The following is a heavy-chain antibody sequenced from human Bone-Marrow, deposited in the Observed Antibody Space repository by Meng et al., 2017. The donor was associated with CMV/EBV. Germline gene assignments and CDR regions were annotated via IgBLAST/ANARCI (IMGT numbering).Heavy chain of an antibody. D-gene: IGHD3-3*01. CDR1: GFTFGDYA. Sequence: LSLTCTASGFTFGDYAMSWVRQAPGKGLEWVGFIRSKAHGGTTEYAASVKGRFTISRDDSKTIAYLQMNSLKTEDTAVYYCTAIFGVVKGSWGQGTLVTVSS. J-gene: IGHJ4*02. V-gene: IGHV3-49*04. CDR3: TAIFGVVKGS. CDR2: IRSKAHGGTT.